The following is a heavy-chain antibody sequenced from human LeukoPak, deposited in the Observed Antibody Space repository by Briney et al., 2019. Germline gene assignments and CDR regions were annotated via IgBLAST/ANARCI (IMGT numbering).Heavy chain of an antibody. CDR1: GGSISSGGYY. Sequence: SETLSLTCTVSGGSISSGGYYWSWIRQHPGKGLEWIVYIYYSGSTYYNPSLKSRVTISVDTSKNQFSLKLSSVTAADTAVYYCARVPDDSSGPFDYWGQGTLVTVSS. D-gene: IGHD3-22*01. CDR3: ARVPDDSSGPFDY. V-gene: IGHV4-31*03. CDR2: IYYSGST. J-gene: IGHJ4*02.